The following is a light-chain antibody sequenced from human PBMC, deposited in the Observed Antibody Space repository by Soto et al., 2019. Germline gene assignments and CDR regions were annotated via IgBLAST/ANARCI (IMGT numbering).Light chain of an antibody. J-gene: IGKJ4*01. V-gene: IGKV3-20*01. CDR2: GAS. CDR3: QQYNSYS. Sequence: EIVLTQSPGTLSLSPGERATLSCRASQSVNSRLAWYQHKPGQAPRLLISGASSRATGIPDRFSGSGSATDFTLTISSLQPDDFATYYCQQYNSYSFGGGTKVEIK. CDR1: QSVNSR.